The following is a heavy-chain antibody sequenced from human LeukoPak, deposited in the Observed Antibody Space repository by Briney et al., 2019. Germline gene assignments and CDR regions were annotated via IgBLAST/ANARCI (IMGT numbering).Heavy chain of an antibody. V-gene: IGHV1-3*01. CDR3: ARDTGQNYFDY. CDR2: INAGNGNT. Sequence: GASVKVSCKASGYTFTSYAMHWVRQAPGQRLEWMGWINAGNGNTKYSQKFHGRVTITRDTSASTAYMELSSLRSEDTAVYYCARDTGQNYFDYWGQGTLVTVSS. J-gene: IGHJ4*02. CDR1: GYTFTSYA. D-gene: IGHD1-14*01.